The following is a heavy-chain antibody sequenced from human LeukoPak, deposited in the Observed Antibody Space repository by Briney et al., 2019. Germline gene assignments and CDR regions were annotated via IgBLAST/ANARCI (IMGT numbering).Heavy chain of an antibody. CDR2: ISSSSSYI. V-gene: IGHV3-21*01. CDR1: GFTFSSHS. J-gene: IGHJ4*02. CDR3: AREYSGSYSTY. Sequence: GGSLRPSCAASGFTFSSHSMNWVRQAPGKGLEWVSSISSSSSYIYYADSVKGRFTISRDNAKNSLYLQMNSLRAEDTAVYYCAREYSGSYSTYWGQGTLVTVSS. D-gene: IGHD1-26*01.